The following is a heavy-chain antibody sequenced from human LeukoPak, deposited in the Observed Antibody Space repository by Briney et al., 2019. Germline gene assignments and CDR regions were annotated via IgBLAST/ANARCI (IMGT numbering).Heavy chain of an antibody. CDR3: ARDSSSWPERDY. J-gene: IGHJ4*02. V-gene: IGHV3-74*01. Sequence: PGGSLRLSCAASGFTFSTSWMHWVRQAPGKGLVWVSHINRDGSRTTYADSVKGRFTISRDNAKNSLYLQMNSLRAEDTAVYYCARDSSSWPERDYWGQGTLVTVSS. D-gene: IGHD6-13*01. CDR1: GFTFSTSW. CDR2: INRDGSRT.